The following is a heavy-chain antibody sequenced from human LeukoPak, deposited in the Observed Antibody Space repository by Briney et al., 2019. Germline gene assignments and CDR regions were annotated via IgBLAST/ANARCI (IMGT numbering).Heavy chain of an antibody. CDR2: IKQDGSEK. V-gene: IGHV3-7*04. CDR3: ARVPDFWSGLYFDY. Sequence: GGSLRLSCAASGFTFSSYWMSWVRQAPGKGLEWVANIKQDGSEKYYVASVKGRFTISRDNAKNSLYLQMNSRRAEDTAVYYCARVPDFWSGLYFDYWGQGTLVTVSS. J-gene: IGHJ4*02. CDR1: GFTFSSYW. D-gene: IGHD3-3*01.